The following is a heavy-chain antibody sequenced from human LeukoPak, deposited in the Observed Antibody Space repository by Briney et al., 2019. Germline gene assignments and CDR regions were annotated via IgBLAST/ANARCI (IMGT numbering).Heavy chain of an antibody. J-gene: IGHJ6*03. CDR3: AKPPGIAAAGKENSGYPFYYYYYYMDV. Sequence: GGSLRLSCAASGFSFNMYAMSWVRQAPGKGLEWVSAINDRGITTNYADSVKGRFTISRDNSKNTLYLQMNSLRAEDKVVYYCAKPPGIAAAGKENSGYPFYYYYYYMDVWGKGTTVTVSS. CDR2: INDRGITT. CDR1: GFSFNMYA. V-gene: IGHV3-23*01. D-gene: IGHD6-13*01.